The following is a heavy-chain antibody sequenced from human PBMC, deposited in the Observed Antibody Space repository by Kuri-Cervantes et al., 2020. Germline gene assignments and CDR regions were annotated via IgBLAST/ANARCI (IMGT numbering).Heavy chain of an antibody. CDR3: ARDRLPAL. J-gene: IGHJ4*02. Sequence: LSCAVYGGSFSGYYWSWIRQPPGKGLDWIGTINHIGRTNYKPSLKSRVTISVDTSKNQFCLKLSTVTAADTAVYYCARDRLPALWGQGTLVTVSS. CDR1: GGSFSGYY. CDR2: INHIGRT. D-gene: IGHD2-2*01. V-gene: IGHV4-34*01.